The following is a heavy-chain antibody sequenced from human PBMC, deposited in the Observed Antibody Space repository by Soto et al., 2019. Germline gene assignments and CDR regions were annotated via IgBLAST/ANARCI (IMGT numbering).Heavy chain of an antibody. V-gene: IGHV3-30*18. Sequence: SLRLSCAASGFTFSSYGMHWVRQAPGKGLEWVAVISYDGSNKYYADSVKGRFTISRDNSKNTLYLQMNSLRAEDTAVYYCAKDRITGTSYYYYYGMDVWGQGTTVTVSS. CDR3: AKDRITGTSYYYYYGMDV. D-gene: IGHD1-20*01. CDR1: GFTFSSYG. J-gene: IGHJ6*02. CDR2: ISYDGSNK.